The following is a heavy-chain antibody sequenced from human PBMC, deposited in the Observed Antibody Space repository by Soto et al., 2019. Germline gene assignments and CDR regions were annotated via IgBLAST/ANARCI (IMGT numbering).Heavy chain of an antibody. D-gene: IGHD1-26*01. CDR2: IHSDGSST. Sequence: EVQLVESRGGLVRPGRPLRLSCAASGFTFSYYWMHWVRQAPGKGLVWVSRIHSDGSSTTYADFVKGRFIISRDTARNTVDLQMNSVRVEDTAVYYCARGDRGAFDLWGQGTVVTVSS. J-gene: IGHJ3*01. CDR3: ARGDRGAFDL. CDR1: GFTFSYYW. V-gene: IGHV3-74*01.